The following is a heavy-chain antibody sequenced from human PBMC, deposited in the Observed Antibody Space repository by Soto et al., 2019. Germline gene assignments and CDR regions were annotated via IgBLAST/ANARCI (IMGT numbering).Heavy chain of an antibody. CDR2: IIPIFGTA. D-gene: IGHD2-21*02. V-gene: IGHV1-69*06. CDR1: GGTFSSYA. CDR3: ATYCGGDCYPPRYYYSGMDV. J-gene: IGHJ6*02. Sequence: GASVKVSCKASGGTFSSYAISWVRQAPGQGLEWMGGIIPIFGTANYAQKFQGRVTINADKSTSTDYMELSSLRSEDTAVYYCATYCGGDCYPPRYYYSGMDVGGHGTRV.